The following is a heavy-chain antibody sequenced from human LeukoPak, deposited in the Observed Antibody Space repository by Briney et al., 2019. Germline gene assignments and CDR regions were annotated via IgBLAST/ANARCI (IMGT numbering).Heavy chain of an antibody. Sequence: GGSLRLPCAASGFTVSTKYMSWVRQAPGKGLEWVSLIYSDGSTYYADSVKGRITISRDSSKNTLYLQMNSLRAEDTAVYYCASYYLEWLFGWAFDIWGQGTMVTVFS. D-gene: IGHD3-3*01. V-gene: IGHV3-66*02. CDR3: ASYYLEWLFGWAFDI. CDR1: GFTVSTKY. J-gene: IGHJ3*02. CDR2: IYSDGST.